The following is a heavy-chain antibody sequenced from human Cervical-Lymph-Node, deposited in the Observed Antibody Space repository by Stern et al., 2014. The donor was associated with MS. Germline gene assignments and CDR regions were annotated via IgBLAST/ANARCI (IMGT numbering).Heavy chain of an antibody. V-gene: IGHV4-31*03. D-gene: IGHD1-26*01. CDR3: ASRWSGTYYGQNWFDP. CDR2: IYNSGAT. CDR1: GDSITSGGHY. Sequence: QLQLQESGPGLVKPSQTLSLTCTVSGDSITSGGHYWSWIRQHPGKGLEWIGYIYNSGATFYNPSLKGRVTISLDTSKNQFSLQLSSVTAADTAIYYCASRWSGTYYGQNWFDPWGQGSLVTVST. J-gene: IGHJ5*02.